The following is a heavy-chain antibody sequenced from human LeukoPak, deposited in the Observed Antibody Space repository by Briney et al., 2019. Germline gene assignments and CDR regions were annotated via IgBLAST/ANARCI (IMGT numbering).Heavy chain of an antibody. CDR3: ASLDYYYYYGMDV. Sequence: GGSLRLSCAASGFTFSSYEMNWVRQAPGKGLEWVSYISSSGSTIYYADSVKGRFTISRDNAKNSLYLQVNSLRAEDTAVYYCASLDYYYYYGMDVWGQGTTVTVSS. CDR2: ISSSGSTI. CDR1: GFTFSSYE. V-gene: IGHV3-48*03. J-gene: IGHJ6*02.